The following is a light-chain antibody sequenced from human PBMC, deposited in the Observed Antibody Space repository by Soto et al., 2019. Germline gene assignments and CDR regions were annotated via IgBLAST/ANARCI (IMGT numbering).Light chain of an antibody. CDR3: SSYTDSSNYV. CDR1: SSDVGGYNC. V-gene: IGLV2-11*01. CDR2: DVT. J-gene: IGLJ1*01. Sequence: QSVLTQPRSVSGSPGQSVTISCTGTSSDVGGYNCVSWYQQHPGKAPQLMIYDVTQRPSGVPDRFSGSKSGNTASLTISGLQAEDEADYYCSSYTDSSNYVFGTGTKVTVL.